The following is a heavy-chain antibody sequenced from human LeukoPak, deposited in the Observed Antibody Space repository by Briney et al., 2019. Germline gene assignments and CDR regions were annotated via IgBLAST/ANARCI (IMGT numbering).Heavy chain of an antibody. CDR3: AKGGGYSYGFPKNPYYFDY. CDR2: ISGSGVRI. CDR1: GVTFSSYA. D-gene: IGHD5-18*01. J-gene: IGHJ4*02. V-gene: IGHV3-23*01. Sequence: RGPLRLSCAASGVTFSSYAMSWVRQAPGKGLEWVSAISGSGVRIYYANPVKGRFTTSRENSKNTLYLQMNSLRAEDTAVYYCAKGGGYSYGFPKNPYYFDYWGQGTLVTVSS.